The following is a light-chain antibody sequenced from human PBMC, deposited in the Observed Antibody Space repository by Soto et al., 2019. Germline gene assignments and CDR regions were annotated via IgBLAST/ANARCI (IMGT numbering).Light chain of an antibody. CDR2: DTY. V-gene: IGKV3-11*01. CDR1: QSVSNNH. J-gene: IGKJ1*01. CDR3: KQRSDWPPA. Sequence: EIVLTQSPGTLSLSPGERATLSCRASQSVSNNHLAWFRQTPGQAHRLLIYDTYIRATGIQARFSGSGSGTDFTLTIRSLEAEDFAVYYCKQRSDWPPAFGQGTKVDIK.